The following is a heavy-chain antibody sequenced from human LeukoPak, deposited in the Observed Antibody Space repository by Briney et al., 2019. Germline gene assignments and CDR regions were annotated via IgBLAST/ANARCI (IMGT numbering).Heavy chain of an antibody. D-gene: IGHD5-24*01. V-gene: IGHV1-2*02. CDR3: ARGGHGHTQNDY. Sequence: ASVKVSCKASGYTFTSYGISWVRQAPGQGLEWMGWINPNTGGTNYAQSFQGRVTMTRDTSITTSYMELSNLLFDDTALYYCARGGHGHTQNDYWGQGTLVTVSS. CDR1: GYTFTSYG. J-gene: IGHJ4*02. CDR2: INPNTGGT.